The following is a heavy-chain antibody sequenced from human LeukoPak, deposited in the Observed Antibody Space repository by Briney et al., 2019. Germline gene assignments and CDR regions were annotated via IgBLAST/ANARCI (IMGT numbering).Heavy chain of an antibody. CDR1: GGSVSSSSYY. Sequence: SETLSLTCTVSGGSVSSSSYYWGWIRQPPGKGLEWIGSIYYSGSTYYNPSLKSRVTISVDTSKNQFSLKLSSVTAADTAVYYCARRRRGYCGGDCYSYYFDYWGQGTLVTVSS. J-gene: IGHJ4*02. CDR2: IYYSGST. D-gene: IGHD2-21*01. CDR3: ARRRRGYCGGDCYSYYFDY. V-gene: IGHV4-39*01.